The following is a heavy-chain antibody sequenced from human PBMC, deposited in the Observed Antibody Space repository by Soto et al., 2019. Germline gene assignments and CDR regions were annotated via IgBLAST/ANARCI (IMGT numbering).Heavy chain of an antibody. CDR3: ARDTTLWHRNYYYYYGMDV. D-gene: IGHD3-10*01. V-gene: IGHV1-69*06. CDR1: GGTFSSYA. J-gene: IGHJ6*02. Sequence: GASVKVSCKASGGTFSSYAISWVRQAPGQGLEWMGGIIPIFGTANYAQKFQGRVTITADKSTSTAYMELSSLRSEDTAVYYCARDTTLWHRNYYYYYGMDVWGQGTTVTVSS. CDR2: IIPIFGTA.